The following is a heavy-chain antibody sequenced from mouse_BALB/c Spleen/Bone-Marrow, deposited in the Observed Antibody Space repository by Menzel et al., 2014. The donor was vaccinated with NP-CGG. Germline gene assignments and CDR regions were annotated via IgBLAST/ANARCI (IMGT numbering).Heavy chain of an antibody. V-gene: IGHV14-3*02. CDR1: GFNIKDTY. CDR2: IDPATGNS. J-gene: IGHJ4*01. CDR3: ARNSLRDYDLDY. D-gene: IGHD1-2*01. Sequence: EVQLVESGAELVKPGASVRLSCTASGFNIKDTYIHWVKQRPEQGLEWIGRIDPATGNSKYDPKFQGKATMRADTSSNTVYLQLSSLTFEDSAVYYCARNSLRDYDLDYWGQGTSVTVSS.